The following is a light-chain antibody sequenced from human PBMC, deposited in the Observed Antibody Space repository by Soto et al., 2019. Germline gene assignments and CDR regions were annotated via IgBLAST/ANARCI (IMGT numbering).Light chain of an antibody. J-gene: IGKJ2*01. V-gene: IGKV1-5*03. CDR3: HQYNTYHT. CDR1: QSIGTW. Sequence: DIQLTQSPSTLSASVGDRVTITCRASQSIGTWLAWYQQKPGKAPNLLIYKASSLESGVPSRFSGSGSGTEFTLIISSLQPDDYATYFCHQYNTYHTFGQGTKLEIK. CDR2: KAS.